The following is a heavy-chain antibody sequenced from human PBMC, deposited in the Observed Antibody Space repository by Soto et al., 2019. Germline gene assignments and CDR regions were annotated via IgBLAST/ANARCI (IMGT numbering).Heavy chain of an antibody. J-gene: IGHJ4*02. CDR3: ARNNMGSSSLSCFDY. Sequence: ASVKVSCKASGNTLTNYAMHWVRQAPGQRLEWMGWINAGNGNTKYSQKFQGRVTITRDTSASTAYMELSSLRSEDTAVYYCARNNMGSSSLSCFDYWGQGTLVTVSS. V-gene: IGHV1-3*01. CDR2: INAGNGNT. D-gene: IGHD3-10*01. CDR1: GNTLTNYA.